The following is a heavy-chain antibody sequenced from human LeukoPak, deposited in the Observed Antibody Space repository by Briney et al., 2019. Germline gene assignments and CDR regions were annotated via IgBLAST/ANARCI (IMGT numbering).Heavy chain of an antibody. CDR3: LKVPNYSSGY. V-gene: IGHV3-64D*09. Sequence: GGSLRLSCAASGFTFTNYIMNWVRQAPGKGLESVSTISSNGGSTYYADSVKGRFTISRDNSMNTLYLQMSSLTAEDTAVYYCLKVPNYSSGYWGQGTLVTVSS. J-gene: IGHJ4*02. D-gene: IGHD6-25*01. CDR2: ISSNGGST. CDR1: GFTFTNYI.